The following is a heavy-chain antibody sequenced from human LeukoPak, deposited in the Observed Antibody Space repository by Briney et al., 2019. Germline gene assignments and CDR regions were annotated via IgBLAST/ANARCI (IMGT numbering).Heavy chain of an antibody. V-gene: IGHV1-2*02. CDR3: ARVGYDSSGYYYFDY. J-gene: IGHJ4*02. Sequence: ASVKVSCKASGYTFTGYYMHWVRQAPGQGLEWMGWTNPNSGGTNYAQKFQGRVTMTRDTSISTAYMELSRLRSDDTAVYYCARVGYDSSGYYYFDYWGQGTLVTVSS. CDR2: TNPNSGGT. CDR1: GYTFTGYY. D-gene: IGHD3-22*01.